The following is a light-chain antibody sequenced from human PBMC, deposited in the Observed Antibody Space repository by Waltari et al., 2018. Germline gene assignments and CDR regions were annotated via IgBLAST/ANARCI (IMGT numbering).Light chain of an antibody. CDR3: CSYAGSGIYV. Sequence: QSALTQPASVSGSPGQSITISCTGTSSDVGRYNLVSWFQQYPDKAPKLIIFEVNKRASVVSNRFSGSQSGNTASLTIAVLQAEDEADYYCCSYAGSGIYVFGSGAKVTVL. CDR1: SSDVGRYNL. J-gene: IGLJ1*01. CDR2: EVN. V-gene: IGLV2-23*02.